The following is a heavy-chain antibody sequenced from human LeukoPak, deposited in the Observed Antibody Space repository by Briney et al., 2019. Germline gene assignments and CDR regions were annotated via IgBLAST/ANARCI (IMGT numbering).Heavy chain of an antibody. CDR3: AKHVDLYDWFDP. Sequence: PWETLSLTCGVFGYSIRSGYYWDWIRQPPGKGLEWIGSFHHSGSTYYNPSLKSRVTISVDTSKNQFSLKLSSVTAADTAVYYCAKHVDLYDWFDPWGQGTLVTVSS. CDR2: FHHSGST. V-gene: IGHV4-38-2*01. D-gene: IGHD2-8*01. J-gene: IGHJ5*02. CDR1: GYSIRSGYY.